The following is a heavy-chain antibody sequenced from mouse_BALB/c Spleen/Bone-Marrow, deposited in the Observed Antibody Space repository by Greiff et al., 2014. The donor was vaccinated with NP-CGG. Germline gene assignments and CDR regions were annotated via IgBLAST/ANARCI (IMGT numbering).Heavy chain of an antibody. D-gene: IGHD2-13*01. CDR2: INPSNGGT. Sequence: ESGAELVKPGASVKLSCKASSYTFTSYYMYWVKQRPGQGLEWIGEINPSNGGTNFNEKFKSKATLTVDKSSSTAYMQLSSLTSEDSAVYYCTREGDSPFAYWGQGTLVTVSA. J-gene: IGHJ3*01. CDR3: TREGDSPFAY. V-gene: IGHV1S81*02. CDR1: SYTFTSYY.